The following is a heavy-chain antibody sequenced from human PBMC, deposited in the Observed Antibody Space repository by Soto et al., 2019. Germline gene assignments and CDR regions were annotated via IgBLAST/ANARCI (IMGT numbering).Heavy chain of an antibody. CDR2: IYGGGRT. J-gene: IGHJ1*01. CDR3: ARSYYDFWSGYCPGDKRLAPGYFQH. V-gene: IGHV3-53*01. D-gene: IGHD3-3*01. CDR1: GFTVSSNY. Sequence: GGSLRLSCAASGFTVSSNYMAWVRQAPGKGLEWVSGIYGGGRTYYADFVKGRATISRDKSKNTRYLQMKSQRADDTAVYYCARSYYDFWSGYCPGDKRLAPGYFQHWGQGTLVTVSS.